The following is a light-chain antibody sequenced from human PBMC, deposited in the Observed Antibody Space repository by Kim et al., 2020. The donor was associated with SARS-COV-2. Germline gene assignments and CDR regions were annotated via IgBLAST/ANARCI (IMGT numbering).Light chain of an antibody. Sequence: VAPGQTANITCSGDDLGSHFVSWYEQRPGQSPVLLLYRDSRRPSQIPERFSGSNSGNTATLTISGTQSMDEADYYCQTWDSSRGVFGGGTQLTVL. CDR1: DLGSHF. CDR3: QTWDSSRGV. V-gene: IGLV3-1*01. J-gene: IGLJ3*02. CDR2: RDS.